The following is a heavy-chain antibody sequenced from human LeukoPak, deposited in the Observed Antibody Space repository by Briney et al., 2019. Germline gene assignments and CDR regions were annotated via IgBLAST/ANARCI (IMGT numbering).Heavy chain of an antibody. CDR1: GFTFDVYT. CDR2: ITWDGGST. D-gene: IGHD3-10*01. V-gene: IGHV3-43*01. Sequence: GGCLRLSCAASGFTFDVYTTHCVPHAPGKGLECVSHITWDGGSTYYADSVKGRFTISRDNSKNSLYLQMNSLRTEDTALYYCAKGKNTGSYLSHVDYWGQGTLVTVSS. J-gene: IGHJ4*02. CDR3: AKGKNTGSYLSHVDY.